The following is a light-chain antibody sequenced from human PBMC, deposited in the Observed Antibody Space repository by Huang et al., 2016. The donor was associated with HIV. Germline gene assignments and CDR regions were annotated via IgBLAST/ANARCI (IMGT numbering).Light chain of an antibody. Sequence: EIVMTQSPATLSVSPGERVTLSCRASQSVRSNLAWYQQKAGQAPRLLIYDASNRATDIPARFSGSGSGTEFTLTIISLQSEDFAVYYCQYYNNWPIMYTFGQGTKLEV. V-gene: IGKV3-15*01. CDR1: QSVRSN. CDR2: DAS. CDR3: QYYNNWPIMYT. J-gene: IGKJ2*01.